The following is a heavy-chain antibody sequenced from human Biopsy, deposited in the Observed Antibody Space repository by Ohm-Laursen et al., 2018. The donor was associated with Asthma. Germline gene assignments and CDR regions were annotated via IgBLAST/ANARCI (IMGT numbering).Heavy chain of an antibody. D-gene: IGHD4-17*01. CDR1: GFTFGAYC. CDR3: AKDPRIYGDNVAGMDV. Sequence: SLRLSRSASGFTFGAYCMSWVRQVPGQGLEWVANIKHDGSEKNHVDSLKGRFTISRDNAKNLLFLQMNSLRAEDTAVYYCAKDPRIYGDNVAGMDVWGQGTAVNVSS. V-gene: IGHV3-7*01. J-gene: IGHJ6*02. CDR2: IKHDGSEK.